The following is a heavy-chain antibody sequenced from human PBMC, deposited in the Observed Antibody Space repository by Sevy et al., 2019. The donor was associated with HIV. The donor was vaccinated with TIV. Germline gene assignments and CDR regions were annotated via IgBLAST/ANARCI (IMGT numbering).Heavy chain of an antibody. V-gene: IGHV3-21*01. CDR2: ISSSSSYI. J-gene: IGHJ3*02. D-gene: IGHD3-22*01. CDR1: GFTFSSYS. CDR3: ARDAALSNYYDSSGYPNAFDI. Sequence: GGYLRLSCAASGFTFSSYSMNWVRQAPGKGLEWVSSISSSSSYIYYADSVKGRFTISRDNAKNSLYLQMNSLRAEDTAVYYCARDAALSNYYDSSGYPNAFDIWGQWTMVSVSS.